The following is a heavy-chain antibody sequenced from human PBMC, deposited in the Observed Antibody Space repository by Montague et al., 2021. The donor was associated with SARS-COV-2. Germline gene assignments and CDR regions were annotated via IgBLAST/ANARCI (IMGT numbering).Heavy chain of an antibody. V-gene: IGHV3-48*03. D-gene: IGHD5-24*01. CDR3: ASDREDGYNWLDF. Sequence: SLRLSCAASGFTFSSYEMNWVRQAPGKGLEWVSYISSSGSTIYYADSVKGRFTISRDNAKNTLYLQMNSLRVEDTAVYYCASDREDGYNWLDFWGQGTLVTVSS. CDR1: GFTFSSYE. J-gene: IGHJ4*02. CDR2: ISSSGSTI.